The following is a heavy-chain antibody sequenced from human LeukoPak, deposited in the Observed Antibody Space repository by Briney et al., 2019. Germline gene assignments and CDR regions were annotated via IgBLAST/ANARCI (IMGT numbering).Heavy chain of an antibody. J-gene: IGHJ3*02. CDR1: GYTFTGNY. V-gene: IGHV1-2*02. D-gene: IGHD4-17*01. CDR3: ARLKVTTVTSDAFDI. Sequence: ASVTVSCKASGYTFTGNYMHWVRQAPGQGLEWMGWINPNSGGTNYAQKFQGRVTMTRDTSISTAYMELSRLRSDDTAVYYCARLKVTTVTSDAFDIWGQGTMVTVSS. CDR2: INPNSGGT.